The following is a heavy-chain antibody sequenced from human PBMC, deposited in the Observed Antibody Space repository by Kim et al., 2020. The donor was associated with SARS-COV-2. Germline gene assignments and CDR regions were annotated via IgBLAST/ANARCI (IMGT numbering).Heavy chain of an antibody. J-gene: IGHJ3*02. CDR3: ARDQTVSDAFDI. D-gene: IGHD3-16*01. CDR1: GDSVSRNNAA. CDR2: TYYRSNWYS. V-gene: IGHV6-1*01. Sequence: SQTLSLTCVISGDSVSRNNAAWSWIRQSPSRGLEWLGRTYYRSNWYSDYAVSVKSRININRDTSKNQFSLQLNSVTPEDTAVYYCARDQTVSDAFDIWGQGKMVTVSS.